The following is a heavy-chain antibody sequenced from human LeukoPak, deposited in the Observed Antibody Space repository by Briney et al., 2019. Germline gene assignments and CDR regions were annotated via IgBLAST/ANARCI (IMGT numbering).Heavy chain of an antibody. D-gene: IGHD6-19*01. CDR2: ISSSSSYI. J-gene: IGHJ3*02. V-gene: IGHV3-21*01. Sequence: PGGSLRLSCAGSGFSLSSHSMNWVRQAPGKGLEWVSSISSSSSYIYYADSVKGRFTISRDNAKNSLYLQMNSLRAEDTAVYYCARDLAPRNQWLVHDAFDIWGQGTMVTVSS. CDR1: GFSLSSHS. CDR3: ARDLAPRNQWLVHDAFDI.